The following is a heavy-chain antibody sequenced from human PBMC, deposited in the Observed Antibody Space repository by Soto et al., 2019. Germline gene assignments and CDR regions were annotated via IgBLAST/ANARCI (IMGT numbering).Heavy chain of an antibody. CDR3: ARAYGYSYGFDY. V-gene: IGHV4-30-2*05. J-gene: IGHJ4*02. Sequence: PSETLSLTCAVSGGSISSGGYSWSWIRQPPGKGLEWIGYIYYSGSTYYNPSLKSRVTMSVETSKNQFSLKLSSVTAADTAVYYCARAYGYSYGFDYWGQGTLVTVSS. D-gene: IGHD5-18*01. CDR2: IYYSGST. CDR1: GGSISSGGYS.